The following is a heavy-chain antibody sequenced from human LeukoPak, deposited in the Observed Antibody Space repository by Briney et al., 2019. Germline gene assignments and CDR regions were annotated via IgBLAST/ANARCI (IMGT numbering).Heavy chain of an antibody. J-gene: IGHJ4*02. D-gene: IGHD3-10*01. CDR3: ARVHVVRGVIPFTFDY. Sequence: SETLSLTCTVSGGSISSYYWSWIRQPPGKGLEWIGYIYYSGSTNYNPSLKSRVTISVDTSKNQFSLKLSSVTAADTAVYYCARVHVVRGVIPFTFDYWGQGTLVTVSS. CDR1: GGSISSYY. V-gene: IGHV4-59*01. CDR2: IYYSGST.